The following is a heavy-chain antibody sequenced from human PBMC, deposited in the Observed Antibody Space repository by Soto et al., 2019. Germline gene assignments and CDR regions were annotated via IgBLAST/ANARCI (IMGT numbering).Heavy chain of an antibody. D-gene: IGHD6-19*01. Sequence: GGSLRLSCAASGFTFSSYAMSWVCQAPGKGLEWVSAISGRGGSTYYADSVKGRFTISRDNSKNTLYLQMNSLRAEDTAVYYCAKVEKQWLVPDYWGQGTLVTVSS. V-gene: IGHV3-23*01. J-gene: IGHJ4*02. CDR2: ISGRGGST. CDR1: GFTFSSYA. CDR3: AKVEKQWLVPDY.